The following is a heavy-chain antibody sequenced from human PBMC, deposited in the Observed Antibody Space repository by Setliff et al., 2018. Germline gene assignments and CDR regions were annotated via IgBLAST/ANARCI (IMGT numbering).Heavy chain of an antibody. D-gene: IGHD3-9*01. CDR3: ARDRPRYLDWEMDV. CDR1: GFTFSSHS. J-gene: IGHJ6*04. V-gene: IGHV3-48*01. CDR2: ISSTSGTI. Sequence: GGSLRLSCAGSGFTFSSHSMNWVRQAPGKGLEWISYISSTSGTIYYADSVKGRFTISRDNANQSLYLQMNSLRAEDTAIYYCARDRPRYLDWEMDVWGKGTAVTVSS.